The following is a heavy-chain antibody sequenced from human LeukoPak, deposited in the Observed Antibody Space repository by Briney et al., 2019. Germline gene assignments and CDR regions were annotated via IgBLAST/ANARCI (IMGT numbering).Heavy chain of an antibody. Sequence: GESLRLSCAASGFTFSNYWMSWVRQAPTKGLEWVSAISGSGGSAYSADSVKGRFTISRDNSKNTLFLQMNSLRAEDTALYYCARRGELRQFGYWGQGTLVTVSS. CDR2: ISGSGGSA. D-gene: IGHD1-26*01. J-gene: IGHJ4*02. CDR1: GFTFSNYW. CDR3: ARRGELRQFGY. V-gene: IGHV3-23*01.